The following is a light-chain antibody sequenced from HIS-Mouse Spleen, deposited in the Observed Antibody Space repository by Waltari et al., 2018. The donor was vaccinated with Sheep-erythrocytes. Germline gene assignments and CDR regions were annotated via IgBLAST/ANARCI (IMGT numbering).Light chain of an antibody. V-gene: IGLV2-23*01. Sequence: QSALTQPASVSGSPGQSITISCTGTRSDVGSYNLVSWYQQHQGKAPNIMTYEGSKRASGISNRISETKSCNTASPSRSGLQAEDADDYHCCSNARSSTPWVFGGGTQLT. CDR1: RSDVGSYNL. CDR3: CSNARSSTPWV. CDR2: EGS. J-gene: IGLJ3*02.